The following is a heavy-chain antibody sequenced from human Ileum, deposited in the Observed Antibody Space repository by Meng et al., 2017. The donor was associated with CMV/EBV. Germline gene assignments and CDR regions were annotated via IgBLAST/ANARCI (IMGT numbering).Heavy chain of an antibody. CDR1: GYTFTAYY. CDR2: MNPNSGGT. CDR3: VRDLKATSVTTRGLYGMDI. Sequence: ASVKVSCKASGYTFTAYYILWIRQAPGQGLEYMGWMNPNSGGTISAQKFKGRVTMTRDTSIATAYMELSRLTSDDTAVYSCVRDLKATSVTTRGLYGMDIWGQGTTVTVSS. V-gene: IGHV1-2*02. D-gene: IGHD4-11*01. J-gene: IGHJ6*02.